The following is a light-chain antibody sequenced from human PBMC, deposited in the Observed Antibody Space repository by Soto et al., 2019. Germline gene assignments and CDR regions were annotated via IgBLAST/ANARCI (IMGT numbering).Light chain of an antibody. J-gene: IGLJ2*01. CDR3: SSYTSSSTLVV. CDR1: SSDVGGYNY. Sequence: QSALTQPASGSGSPGQWITICCTGTSSDVGGYNYVSWYQQHPGKAPKLMIYEVSNRPSGVSNRFSGSKSGNTASLTISGLQAEDEADYYCSSYTSSSTLVVFGGGTKLTVL. CDR2: EVS. V-gene: IGLV2-14*01.